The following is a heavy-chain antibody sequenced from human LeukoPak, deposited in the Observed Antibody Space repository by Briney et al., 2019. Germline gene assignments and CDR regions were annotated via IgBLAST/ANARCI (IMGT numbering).Heavy chain of an antibody. CDR3: ARDSCSSTSCYNNWFDP. CDR2: FYTSGST. D-gene: IGHD2-2*02. CDR1: GGSISSYY. Sequence: SETLSLTCTVSGGSISSYYWSWIRQAAGKGLEWIGRFYTSGSTNYNPSLKSRVTMSVDKSKNQFSLKLNSVTAADTAVYYCARDSCSSTSCYNNWFDPWGQGTLVTVSS. V-gene: IGHV4-4*07. J-gene: IGHJ5*02.